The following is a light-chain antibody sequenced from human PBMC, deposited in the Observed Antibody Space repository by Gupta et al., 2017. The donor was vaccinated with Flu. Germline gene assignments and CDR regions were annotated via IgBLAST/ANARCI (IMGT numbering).Light chain of an antibody. Sequence: SYVLTQPPSVSVAPGQTASITCEGNNIGGKYVHWYHQKAGQAPPRVVDYDRDRPSPIHPRFSCDTSCDTATPIASAGEDEDDADDYCSESDRNSEHHCLFGGGTKLPVL. CDR3: SESDRNSEHHCL. CDR1: NIGGKY. CDR2: YDR. V-gene: IGLV3-21*02. J-gene: IGLJ2*01.